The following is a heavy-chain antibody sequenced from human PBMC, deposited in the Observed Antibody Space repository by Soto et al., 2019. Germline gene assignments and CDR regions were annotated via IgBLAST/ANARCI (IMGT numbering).Heavy chain of an antibody. CDR3: ARIIRVGYSYGANWFDP. CDR2: TYYRSKWYN. CDR1: GDSVSSNSAA. D-gene: IGHD5-18*01. Sequence: QALSLTCAISGDSVSSNSAAWNWIRQSPSRGLEWLGRTYYRSKWYNDYAVSVKSRITINPDTSKNQFSLQLNSVTPEDTAVYYCARIIRVGYSYGANWFDPWGQGTLVTVSS. V-gene: IGHV6-1*01. J-gene: IGHJ5*02.